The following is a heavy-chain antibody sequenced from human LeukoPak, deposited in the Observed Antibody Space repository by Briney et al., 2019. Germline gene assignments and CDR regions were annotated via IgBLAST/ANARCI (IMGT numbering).Heavy chain of an antibody. D-gene: IGHD2-15*01. Sequence: GGSLRLSCAASGFIVSNNYMSWIRQAPGKGLEWVSVIYSIGNTYYADSVKGRFTISRDNSKNTLYLQMNGLRADDTAVYYCARGLSHCSGASCSFTWGQGTLVTVSP. CDR1: GFIVSNNY. CDR3: ARGLSHCSGASCSFT. J-gene: IGHJ5*02. CDR2: IYSIGNT. V-gene: IGHV3-53*01.